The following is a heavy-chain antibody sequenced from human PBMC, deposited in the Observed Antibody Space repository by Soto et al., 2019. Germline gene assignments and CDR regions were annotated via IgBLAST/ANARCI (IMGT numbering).Heavy chain of an antibody. CDR3: ARAYEGDYFAY. V-gene: IGHV3-30-3*01. J-gene: IGHJ4*02. CDR2: ISYDGGNK. Sequence: QVQLVESGGGVVQPGRSLRLSCAASGFTFSSYAMHWVRQAPGKGLEWVAVISYDGGNKYYADSVKGRFTISRDNSKNTLDRQMDRLRAEDTAVYYGARAYEGDYFAYWGQGTLGTVSS. D-gene: IGHD3-16*01. CDR1: GFTFSSYA.